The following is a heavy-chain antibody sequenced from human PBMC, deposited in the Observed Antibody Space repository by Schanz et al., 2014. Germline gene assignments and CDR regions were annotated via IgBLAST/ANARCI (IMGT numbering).Heavy chain of an antibody. V-gene: IGHV3-11*06. J-gene: IGHJ4*02. D-gene: IGHD1-26*01. CDR2: VSSSSSYT. CDR3: ARDHTTESYYSAGPPIDY. Sequence: VQLLESGGGLVQPGGSLRLSCAASGFTFSDYYMSWIRQAPGKGLEWVSYVSSSSSYTHYADSVKGRFTISRDNSKNTLFLQMNSLRAEDTAVYYCARDHTTESYYSAGPPIDYWGQGTLLTVSS. CDR1: GFTFSDYY.